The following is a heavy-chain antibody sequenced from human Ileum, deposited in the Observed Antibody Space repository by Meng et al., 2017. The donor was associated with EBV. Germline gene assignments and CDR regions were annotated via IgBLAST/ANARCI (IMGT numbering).Heavy chain of an antibody. CDR2: IYRGGGT. J-gene: IGHJ4*02. CDR3: ARVRVIPAAIGFDY. Sequence: VPLQRWGPGLWRPSGTLSLTCAVSGGSISSSDWWSWVRQPPGKGLEWIGEIYRGGGTNYNASLKSRVTISVDTSKNHFSLKLNSVTAADTAVYYCARVRVIPAAIGFDYWGQGTLVTVSS. CDR1: GGSISSSDW. V-gene: IGHV4-4*02. D-gene: IGHD2-2*02.